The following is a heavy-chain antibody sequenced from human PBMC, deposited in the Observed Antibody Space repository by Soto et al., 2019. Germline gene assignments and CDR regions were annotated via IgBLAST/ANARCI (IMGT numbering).Heavy chain of an antibody. CDR2: IYYSGST. V-gene: IGHV4-59*01. J-gene: IGHJ5*02. CDR3: ARGWRQLVPNWFDP. Sequence: SETLSLTCTVSGGSISSYYWSWIREPPGKGLEWIGYIYYSGSTNYNPSLKSRVTISVDTSKNQFSLKLSSVTAADTAVYYCARGWRQLVPNWFDPWGQGTLVTVSS. CDR1: GGSISSYY. D-gene: IGHD6-6*01.